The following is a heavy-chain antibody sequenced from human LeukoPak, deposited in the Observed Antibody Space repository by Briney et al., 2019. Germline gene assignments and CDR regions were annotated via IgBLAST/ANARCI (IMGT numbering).Heavy chain of an antibody. Sequence: GEPLKISCKASGYSFTSYWIGWVRQMPGKGLEWMGIIYPGESDTKYSPSFQGQVTIPADKSISTAYLQWSSLKASDTAMYYCARLHSRGWYWFDPWGQGTLVTVSS. CDR1: GYSFTSYW. V-gene: IGHV5-51*01. D-gene: IGHD6-19*01. CDR3: ARLHSRGWYWFDP. J-gene: IGHJ5*02. CDR2: IYPGESDT.